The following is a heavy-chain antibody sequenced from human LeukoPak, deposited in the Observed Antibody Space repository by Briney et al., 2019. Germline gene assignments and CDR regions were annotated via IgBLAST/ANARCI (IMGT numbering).Heavy chain of an antibody. Sequence: GASVKVSCKASGYTFTGYYMHWVRQAPGQGLEWMGWVNPNSGGTNYAQKFQGRVTMTRDTSISTAYMELSRLRSDDTAVYYCARDGVRLGYCSGGSCSDNWFDPWGQGTLVTVSS. CDR2: VNPNSGGT. V-gene: IGHV1-2*02. CDR1: GYTFTGYY. D-gene: IGHD2-15*01. CDR3: ARDGVRLGYCSGGSCSDNWFDP. J-gene: IGHJ5*02.